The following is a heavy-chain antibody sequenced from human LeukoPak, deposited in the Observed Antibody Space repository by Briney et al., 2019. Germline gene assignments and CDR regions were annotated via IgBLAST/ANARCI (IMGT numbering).Heavy chain of an antibody. CDR2: INSDGSST. D-gene: IGHD6-19*01. J-gene: IGHJ5*02. Sequence: GGSLRLSCAASGFTFSSYWMHWVRQAPGRGLVWVSLINSDGSSTSYADSVKGRFTISRDNAKNTLYLQMNSLRVEDTAVYYCGREAVAGLIDPWGQGTLVTVSS. CDR3: GREAVAGLIDP. CDR1: GFTFSSYW. V-gene: IGHV3-74*01.